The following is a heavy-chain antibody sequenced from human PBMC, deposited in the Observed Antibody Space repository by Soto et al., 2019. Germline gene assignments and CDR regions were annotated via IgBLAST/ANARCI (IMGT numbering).Heavy chain of an antibody. D-gene: IGHD6-13*01. CDR2: IIPIFGTA. V-gene: IGHV1-69*06. Sequence: SVKVSCKASGGTFSSHAISWVRQAPGQGLEWMGGIIPIFGTANYAQKFQGRVTITADKSTSTAYMELSSLRSEDTAVYYCARGMAAAGLYGMDVWGQGTTVTVS. CDR3: ARGMAAAGLYGMDV. CDR1: GGTFSSHA. J-gene: IGHJ6*02.